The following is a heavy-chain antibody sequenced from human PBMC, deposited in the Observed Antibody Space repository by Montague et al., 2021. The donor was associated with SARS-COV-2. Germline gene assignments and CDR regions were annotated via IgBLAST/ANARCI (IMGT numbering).Heavy chain of an antibody. CDR1: GGSISSSSYY. Sequence: SETLSLTCTVSGGSISSSSYYWGWIRQPPGKGLEWIGSIYYSGSTYYNPSLKSRVTISVDTSENQFSQKLSSVTAADTAVYYCARHYYDSSGYYSPWYFDLWGRGTLVTVSS. J-gene: IGHJ2*01. CDR2: IYYSGST. V-gene: IGHV4-39*01. CDR3: ARHYYDSSGYYSPWYFDL. D-gene: IGHD3-22*01.